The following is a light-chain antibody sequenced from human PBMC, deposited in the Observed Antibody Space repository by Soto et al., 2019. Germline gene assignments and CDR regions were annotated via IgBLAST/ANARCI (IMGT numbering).Light chain of an antibody. V-gene: IGKV1-9*01. CDR1: QGISSY. CDR2: AAS. Sequence: IQLTQSPSSLSASVGDRATITCRASQGISSYLAWYQQKPGKAPKLLIYAASTLKSGVPSRFSGSGSGTDFTLTISSLQPEDFATYYCQQLNSYPVTFGGGTKVDIK. CDR3: QQLNSYPVT. J-gene: IGKJ4*01.